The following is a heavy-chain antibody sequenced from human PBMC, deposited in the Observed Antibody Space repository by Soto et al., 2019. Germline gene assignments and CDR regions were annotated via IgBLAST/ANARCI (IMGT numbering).Heavy chain of an antibody. D-gene: IGHD2-15*01. J-gene: IGHJ6*02. V-gene: IGHV1-69*06. Sequence: SVKVSCKASGGTFSSYAISWVRQAPGQGPGQGLEWMGGIIPIIGTANYAQKFQGRVTITADKSTSTAYMELSSLRSEDTAVYYCARAAQTYYYYYGMDVWGQGTTVTVSS. CDR3: ARAAQTYYYYYGMDV. CDR2: IIPIIGTA. CDR1: GGTFSSYA.